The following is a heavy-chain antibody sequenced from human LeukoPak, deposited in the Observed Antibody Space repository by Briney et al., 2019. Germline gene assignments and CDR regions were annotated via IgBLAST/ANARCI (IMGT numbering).Heavy chain of an antibody. CDR1: GFTFSDYY. CDR3: ARELRMAGGGGY. CDR2: IYSGGST. D-gene: IGHD3-16*01. J-gene: IGHJ4*02. V-gene: IGHV3-66*01. Sequence: GGSLRLSCAASGFTFSDYYMSWIRQAPGKGLEWVSVIYSGGSTYYADSVKGRFTISRDNSKNTLYLQMNSLRAEDTAVYYCARELRMAGGGGYWGQGTLVTVSS.